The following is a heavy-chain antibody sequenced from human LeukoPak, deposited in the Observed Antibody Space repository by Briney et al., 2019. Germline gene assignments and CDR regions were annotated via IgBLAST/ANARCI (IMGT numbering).Heavy chain of an antibody. V-gene: IGHV3-21*01. J-gene: IGHJ6*03. CDR3: ARVLGVLMVHVGYMDV. Sequence: GGSLRLSCAASGFTFSSYSMNWVRQAPGKGLEWVSSISSSSSYIYYADSVKGRFTFSRDNAKNSLYLQMNSLRAEDTAVYYCARVLGVLMVHVGYMDVWGKGTTVTVSS. D-gene: IGHD2-8*01. CDR1: GFTFSSYS. CDR2: ISSSSSYI.